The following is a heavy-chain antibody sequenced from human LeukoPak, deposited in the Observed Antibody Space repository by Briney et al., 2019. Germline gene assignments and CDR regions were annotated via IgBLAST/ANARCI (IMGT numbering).Heavy chain of an antibody. CDR3: ARTYGSSGLGSFHL. J-gene: IGHJ2*01. Sequence: SETLSLTCTVSGGSISSYYWSWIRQPPGKGLEWLGYIYYSGSTNYSPSLKSRLTISVDTSKNQFSLKLTSVTAADTAVYYCARTYGSSGLGSFHLWGRGTLVTASS. CDR1: GGSISSYY. CDR2: IYYSGST. D-gene: IGHD6-13*01. V-gene: IGHV4-59*01.